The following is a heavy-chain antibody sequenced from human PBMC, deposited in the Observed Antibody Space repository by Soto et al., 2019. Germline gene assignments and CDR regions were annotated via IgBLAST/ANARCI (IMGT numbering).Heavy chain of an antibody. V-gene: IGHV4-30-4*01. CDR3: ASQKLDVPAYFDY. Sequence: SETLSLTCTVSGGSISSGDYYWSWIRQPPGKGLEWIGYIYYSGSTYYNPSLKSRVTISVDTSKNQFSLKLSSVTAADTAVYYWASQKLDVPAYFDYWGQGTLVTVAS. CDR1: GGSISSGDYY. CDR2: IYYSGST. J-gene: IGHJ4*02. D-gene: IGHD6-13*01.